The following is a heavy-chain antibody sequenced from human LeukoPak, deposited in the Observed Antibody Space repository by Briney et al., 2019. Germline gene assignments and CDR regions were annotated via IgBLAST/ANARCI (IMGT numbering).Heavy chain of an antibody. Sequence: GGSLRLSCSASGFTFSDYYMSWIRQAPGKGLEWVSYISSSGNAMYYADSVKDRFTISRDNAKNSLYLQMNSLRAEDTAVYYCAREIAAAGTDYWGQGTLVTVSS. CDR1: GFTFSDYY. D-gene: IGHD6-13*01. V-gene: IGHV3-11*04. J-gene: IGHJ4*02. CDR2: ISSSGNAM. CDR3: AREIAAAGTDY.